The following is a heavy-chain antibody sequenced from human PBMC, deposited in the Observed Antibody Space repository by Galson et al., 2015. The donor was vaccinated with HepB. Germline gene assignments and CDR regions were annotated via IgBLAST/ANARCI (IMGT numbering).Heavy chain of an antibody. J-gene: IGHJ6*02. CDR3: AKGDVWGSAAKNYGMDV. Sequence: SLRLTCAASGLTFSSYGMHWVRQAPGKGLEWVSAISGDGGRTYYADSVKGRFTISRDNSKNTLYLQTNSLRAEDTAVYYCAKGDVWGSAAKNYGMDVWGQGTTVTVSS. V-gene: IGHV3-23*01. CDR2: ISGDGGRT. D-gene: IGHD3-16*01. CDR1: GLTFSSYG.